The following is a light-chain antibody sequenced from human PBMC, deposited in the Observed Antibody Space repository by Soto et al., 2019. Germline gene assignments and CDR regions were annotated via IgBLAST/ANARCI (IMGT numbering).Light chain of an antibody. CDR1: SSDVGSDNL. CDR2: EGS. V-gene: IGLV2-23*01. Sequence: QSVLTQPASVSGSPGQSITISCTGTSSDVGSDNLVSWYQQHPGKAPKLMICEGSKRPSGVSNRFSGSKSGNTASLTISGLQAEDEADYYCCSYAGSSTAIFGGGTKVTVL. CDR3: CSYAGSSTAI. J-gene: IGLJ2*01.